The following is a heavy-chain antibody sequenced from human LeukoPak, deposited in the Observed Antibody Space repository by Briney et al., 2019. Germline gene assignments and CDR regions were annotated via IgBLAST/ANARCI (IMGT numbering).Heavy chain of an antibody. V-gene: IGHV1-46*01. J-gene: IGHJ5*02. D-gene: IGHD6-13*01. CDR1: GYSFTSYY. Sequence: ASVKVSCKASGYSFTSYYMHWVRQAPGQGLEWMGFINPSGSSAAYAQKFQGRLTMTRDMFTSTDYMELTSLTSDDTAVYYCARAVSGSSWSNNWFDPWGQGTLVTVSS. CDR2: INPSGSSA. CDR3: ARAVSGSSWSNNWFDP.